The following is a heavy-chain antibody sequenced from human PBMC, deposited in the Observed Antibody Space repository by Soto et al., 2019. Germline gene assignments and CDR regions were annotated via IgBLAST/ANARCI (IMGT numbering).Heavy chain of an antibody. J-gene: IGHJ4*02. D-gene: IGHD3-22*01. CDR3: ARDIGGYYDSSSYAN. V-gene: IGHV4-59*01. CDR1: GGSISPYY. Sequence: QVQLQESGPRLVKPSETLSLTCTVSGGSISPYYWSWIRQPPGRGLEWIGHIYYSGTTNYNPSLKSRVTISLDTSKNQFSLKLSSVTAADTAVYYCARDIGGYYDSSSYANWGQGTLVTVSS. CDR2: IYYSGTT.